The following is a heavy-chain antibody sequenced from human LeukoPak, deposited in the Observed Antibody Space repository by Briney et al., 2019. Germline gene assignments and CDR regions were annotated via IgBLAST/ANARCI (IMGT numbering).Heavy chain of an antibody. CDR2: ISYEGSLK. J-gene: IGHJ4*02. CDR1: GFTFTLSSYG. V-gene: IGHV3-33*01. CDR3: SRYNTSSWDY. D-gene: IGHD6-6*01. Sequence: GGSLRLSCAASGFTFTLSSYGMHWVRQAPGKGLEWVAVISYEGSLKYYADSVKGRFTISRDTSKNMLYLQMNSLRAEDTAVYYCSRYNTSSWDYWGQGTLVTVPS.